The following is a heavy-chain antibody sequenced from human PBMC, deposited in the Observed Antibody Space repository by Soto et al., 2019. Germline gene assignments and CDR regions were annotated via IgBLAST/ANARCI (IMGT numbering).Heavy chain of an antibody. CDR3: ARRYGGNFDY. Sequence: QVQLQESGPGLVKPSETLSLTCTVSGGSIHNYYWSWIRQPPGKGLEWIGYIYYSGSTNYNPSLKSRVTISVDTSKNQCSLKLSSVTAADTAVYYCARRYGGNFDYWGQGTLVTVSS. J-gene: IGHJ4*02. D-gene: IGHD1-26*01. CDR1: GGSIHNYY. CDR2: IYYSGST. V-gene: IGHV4-59*01.